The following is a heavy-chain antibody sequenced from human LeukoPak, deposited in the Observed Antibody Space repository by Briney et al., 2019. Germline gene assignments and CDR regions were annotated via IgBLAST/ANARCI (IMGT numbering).Heavy chain of an antibody. J-gene: IGHJ4*02. Sequence: PSETLSLTCTVSGGSISSYYWSWIRRPPGKGLEWIGYIYYSGSTNYNPSLKSRVTISVDTSKNQFSLKLSSVTAADTAVYYCARVGWNYYFDYWGQGTLVTVSS. D-gene: IGHD1-1*01. V-gene: IGHV4-59*01. CDR1: GGSISSYY. CDR3: ARVGWNYYFDY. CDR2: IYYSGST.